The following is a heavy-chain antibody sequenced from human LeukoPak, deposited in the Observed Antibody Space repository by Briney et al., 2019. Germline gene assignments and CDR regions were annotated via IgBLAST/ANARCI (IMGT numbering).Heavy chain of an antibody. V-gene: IGHV3-23*01. Sequence: PGGSLRLSCVASGFIFTNYGLSWVRQAPGKGLEWVAGVTDSGSSTYYADSVKGRFTISRDNSMNTPYLQMNSLRAEDTAVYYCAKGGWYYYDSSGYLGYWGQGTLVTVSS. J-gene: IGHJ4*02. D-gene: IGHD3-22*01. CDR2: VTDSGSST. CDR1: GFIFTNYG. CDR3: AKGGWYYYDSSGYLGY.